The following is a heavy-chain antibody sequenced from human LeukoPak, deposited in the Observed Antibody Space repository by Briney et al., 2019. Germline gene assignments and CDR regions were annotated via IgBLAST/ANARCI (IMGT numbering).Heavy chain of an antibody. Sequence: SETMSRTCTVSGGSISSYYWSWIRQPAGKGLEWIGRIYTSGSTNYNPSLKSRVTISVDKSKNQFSLKLSSVTAADTAVYYCARSIAVAFDYWGQGTLVTVSS. J-gene: IGHJ4*02. CDR3: ARSIAVAFDY. V-gene: IGHV4-4*07. CDR1: GGSISSYY. D-gene: IGHD6-19*01. CDR2: IYTSGST.